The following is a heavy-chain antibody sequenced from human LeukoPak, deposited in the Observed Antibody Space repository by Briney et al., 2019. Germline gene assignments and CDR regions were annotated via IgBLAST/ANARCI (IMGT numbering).Heavy chain of an antibody. V-gene: IGHV4-39*07. CDR2: IYYSGST. Sequence: SETLSLTCTVSGGSISSSSYYWGWIRQPPGKGLEWIGSIYYSGSTYYNPSLKSRVTISVDTSKNQFSLKLSSVTAADTAVYYCASIAVADRILDYWGQGTLVTVSS. CDR1: GGSISSSSYY. J-gene: IGHJ4*02. D-gene: IGHD6-19*01. CDR3: ASIAVADRILDY.